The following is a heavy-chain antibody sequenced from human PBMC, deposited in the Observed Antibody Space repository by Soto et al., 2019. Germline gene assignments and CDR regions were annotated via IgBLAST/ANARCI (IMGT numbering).Heavy chain of an antibody. CDR3: AKDQGMGCQPPLGYGLDV. J-gene: IGHJ6*02. D-gene: IGHD2-2*01. V-gene: IGHV3-23*01. CDR2: ISSSGGNT. CDR1: DFTFNTYA. Sequence: GGSLRLSCAASDFTFNTYAMTWVRQAPGRGLEWVSLISSSGGNTYYADSVKGRFTISRDNSKNTLFLQMNSLRAEDTAIYYCAKDQGMGCQPPLGYGLDVWGQGTTVTVSS.